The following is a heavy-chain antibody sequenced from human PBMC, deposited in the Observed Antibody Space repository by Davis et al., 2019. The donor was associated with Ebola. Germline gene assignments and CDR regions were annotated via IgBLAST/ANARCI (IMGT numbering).Heavy chain of an antibody. CDR3: ARDSVYGDYLPDY. Sequence: SQTLSLTCAVYGGSISSYYWSWIRQPPGKGLEWIGEINHSGSTNYNPSLKSRVTISVDTSKNQFSLKLSSVTAADTAVYYCARDSVYGDYLPDYWGQGTLVTVSS. V-gene: IGHV4-34*01. CDR1: GGSISSYY. CDR2: INHSGST. J-gene: IGHJ4*02. D-gene: IGHD4-17*01.